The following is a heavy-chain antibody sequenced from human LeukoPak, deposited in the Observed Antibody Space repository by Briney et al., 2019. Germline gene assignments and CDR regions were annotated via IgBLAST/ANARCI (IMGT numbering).Heavy chain of an antibody. Sequence: SVKASCKASVGTFSSYATSWVRQAPGQGREWMGRIIPIFGTANYAQKFQGRVTITTDESTSTAYMELSSVSSEDTAVYYCARDLSGYDFWSGYYVHWGQGTLVTVSS. CDR1: VGTFSSYA. CDR2: IIPIFGTA. D-gene: IGHD3-3*01. CDR3: ARDLSGYDFWSGYYVH. J-gene: IGHJ4*02. V-gene: IGHV1-69*05.